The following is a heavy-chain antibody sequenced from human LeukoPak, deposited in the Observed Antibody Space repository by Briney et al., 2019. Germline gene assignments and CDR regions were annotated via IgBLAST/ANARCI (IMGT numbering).Heavy chain of an antibody. Sequence: SETLSLTCTVSGGSISSHYWSWIRQPPGQGLEWIGYIYYSGSTNYNPSLKSRVTIAVDTPKNQFALKLSSVTAADTAVYYCARDHGGYDSSGYHNWLDPWGQGTLVTVSS. J-gene: IGHJ5*02. CDR1: GGSISSHY. CDR3: ARDHGGYDSSGYHNWLDP. CDR2: IYYSGST. V-gene: IGHV4-59*11. D-gene: IGHD3-22*01.